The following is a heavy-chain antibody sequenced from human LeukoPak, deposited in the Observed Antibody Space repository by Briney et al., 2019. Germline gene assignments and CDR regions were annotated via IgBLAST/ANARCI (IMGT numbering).Heavy chain of an antibody. CDR3: AKHRHPEYYYYMDV. CDR1: GFTFSSYA. J-gene: IGHJ6*03. V-gene: IGHV3-23*01. Sequence: GGSLRLSCAGSGFTFSSYAMSWVRQAPGKGLEWVSAVSGSGRSTYYADSVKGRFTISRDNSKNTLYLQMNSLRAEDTAVYYCAKHRHPEYYYYMDVWGKGTTVTVSS. CDR2: VSGSGRST.